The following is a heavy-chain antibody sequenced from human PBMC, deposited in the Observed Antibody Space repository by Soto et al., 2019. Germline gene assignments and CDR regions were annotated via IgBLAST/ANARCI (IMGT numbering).Heavy chain of an antibody. V-gene: IGHV1-69*01. CDR2: IIPVLGTT. CDR1: GGTFTSHA. Sequence: QVQLVQSGAEVKKPGSSLKVSCTASGGTFTSHAINWVRQAPGQGLEWMGGIIPVLGTTNYAQKFQGRLAITADESTNTVYLELSSLRSEDTPMFYCARELRRSGPRNFFDSWGQGTLVTVSS. D-gene: IGHD3-10*01. J-gene: IGHJ4*02. CDR3: ARELRRSGPRNFFDS.